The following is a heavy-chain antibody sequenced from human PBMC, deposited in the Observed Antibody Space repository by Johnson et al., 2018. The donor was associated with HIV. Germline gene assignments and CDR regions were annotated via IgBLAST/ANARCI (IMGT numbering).Heavy chain of an antibody. CDR3: ARAEQLAGGAFDI. V-gene: IGHV3-30*04. CDR2: ISYDGSNK. D-gene: IGHD6-6*01. CDR1: GFTFSSYA. Sequence: VQLVESGGGVVQPGRSLRLSCAASGFTFSSYAMHWVRQAPGKGLEWVAVISYDGSNKYYADSVKGRFTISRDNSKNTLYLKMNSLRAEDTAVYYCARAEQLAGGAFDIWGQGTMVTVSS. J-gene: IGHJ3*02.